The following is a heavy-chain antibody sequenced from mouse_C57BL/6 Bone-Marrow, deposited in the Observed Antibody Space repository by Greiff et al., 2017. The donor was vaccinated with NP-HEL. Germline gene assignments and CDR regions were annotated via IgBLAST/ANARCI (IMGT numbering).Heavy chain of an antibody. CDR1: GYTFTSYW. CDR3: AREGYYGSRSGFAY. V-gene: IGHV1-72*01. D-gene: IGHD1-1*01. J-gene: IGHJ3*01. Sequence: QVQLQQPGAELVKPGASVKLSCKASGYTFTSYWMHWVKQRPGRGLEWIGRIDPNSGGTKYNEKFKSKATLTVDKPSSTAYMQLSSLTSEDSAVSYCAREGYYGSRSGFAYWGQGTLVTVSA. CDR2: IDPNSGGT.